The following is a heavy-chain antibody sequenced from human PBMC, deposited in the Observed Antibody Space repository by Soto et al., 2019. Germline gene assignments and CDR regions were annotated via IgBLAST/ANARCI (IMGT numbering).Heavy chain of an antibody. CDR3: ARENCSGGSCYQSWYFDL. CDR1: GDSVSSNSAA. D-gene: IGHD2-15*01. V-gene: IGHV6-1*01. CDR2: TYYRSKWYN. Sequence: PPQTLSLPCAISGDSVSSNSAAWNWIRQSPSRGLEWLGRTYYRSKWYNDYAVSVKSRITINPDTSKNQFSLQLNSVTPEETAVYSCARENCSGGSCYQSWYFDLWGRGTMVTVSS. J-gene: IGHJ2*01.